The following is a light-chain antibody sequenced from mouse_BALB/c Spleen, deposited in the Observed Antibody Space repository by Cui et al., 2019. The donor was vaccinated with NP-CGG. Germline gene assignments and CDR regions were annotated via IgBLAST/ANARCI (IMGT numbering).Light chain of an antibody. Sequence: QAVVTQESALTTSPGETVTLTCRSSTGAVTTSNYANWVQEKPDNLFTGLIGGTNNRAPGVPARFSGSLIGDKAALTITGAQTEDEAIYFCALWYSNHWVFGGGTKLTDL. CDR2: GTN. J-gene: IGLJ1*01. CDR1: TGAVTTSNY. CDR3: ALWYSNHWV. V-gene: IGLV1*01.